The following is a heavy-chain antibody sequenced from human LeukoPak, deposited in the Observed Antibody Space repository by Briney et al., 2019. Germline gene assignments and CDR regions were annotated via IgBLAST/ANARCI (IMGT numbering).Heavy chain of an antibody. J-gene: IGHJ3*02. V-gene: IGHV1-18*01. Sequence: ASVKVSCKASGYTFTSYGISWVRQAPGQGLEWMGWISPYNGNTNYAQKFQGRVTMTTDTSTSTAYMELRSLRADDTAVYYCARTEYYDSSDYRGAFDIWGQGTMVTVSS. D-gene: IGHD3-22*01. CDR3: ARTEYYDSSDYRGAFDI. CDR1: GYTFTSYG. CDR2: ISPYNGNT.